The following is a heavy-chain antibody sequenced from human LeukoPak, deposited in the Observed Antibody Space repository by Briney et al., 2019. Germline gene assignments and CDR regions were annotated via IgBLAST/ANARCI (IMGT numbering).Heavy chain of an antibody. CDR1: GGTFSSYA. J-gene: IGHJ5*02. D-gene: IGHD5-24*01. Sequence: ASVKVSCKASGGTFSSYAISWVRQAPGQGLEWMGGIIPIFGTANYAQKFQGRVTITTDESTSTAYMELSSLRSEDTAVYYCARSRSSGGYNEELEPFDPWGQGTLVTVSS. CDR3: ARSRSSGGYNEELEPFDP. V-gene: IGHV1-69*05. CDR2: IIPIFGTA.